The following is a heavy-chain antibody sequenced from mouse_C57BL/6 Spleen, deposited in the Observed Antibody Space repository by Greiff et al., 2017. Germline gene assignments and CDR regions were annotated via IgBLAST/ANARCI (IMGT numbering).Heavy chain of an antibody. V-gene: IGHV1-76*01. CDR3: ARRMGTTVVRYFDV. CDR1: GYTFPDYY. CDR2: IYPGSGNT. J-gene: IGHJ1*03. D-gene: IGHD1-1*01. Sequence: QVQLQQSGAELVRPGASVKLSCKASGYTFPDYYINWVKQRPGQGLEWIARIYPGSGNTYYNEKFKGKATLTAEKSSSTAYMQLSSLTSEDSAVYFCARRMGTTVVRYFDVWGTGTTVTVSS.